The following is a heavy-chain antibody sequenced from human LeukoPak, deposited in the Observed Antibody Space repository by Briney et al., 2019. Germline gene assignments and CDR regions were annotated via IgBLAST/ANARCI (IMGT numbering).Heavy chain of an antibody. D-gene: IGHD3-3*01. CDR1: GFAFSSYG. CDR2: ISGSGGST. Sequence: PGGTLRLSCAASGFAFSSYGMSWVRQAPGKGLEWVSAISGSGGSTYYADSVKGRFTISRDNSKNTLYLQMNSLRAEDTAVYYCAKDYYDSNYYYYYMDVWGQGTMVTVSS. CDR3: AKDYYDSNYYYYYMDV. V-gene: IGHV3-23*01. J-gene: IGHJ6*03.